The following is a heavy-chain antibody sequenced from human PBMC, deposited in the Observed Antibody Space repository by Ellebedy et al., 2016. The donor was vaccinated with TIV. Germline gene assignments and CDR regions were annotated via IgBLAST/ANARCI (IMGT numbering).Heavy chain of an antibody. J-gene: IGHJ2*01. Sequence: GGSLRLSXAGSGFSTFSSYGMYWVRQAPGKGLEWVAAISNDGGSKYYADSVKGRFTISRENSKNMLYLQMNSLRAEDTAVYYCARVIWYFDLWGRGALVTVSS. V-gene: IGHV3-30*03. CDR1: GFSTFSSYG. CDR2: ISNDGGSK. CDR3: ARVIWYFDL.